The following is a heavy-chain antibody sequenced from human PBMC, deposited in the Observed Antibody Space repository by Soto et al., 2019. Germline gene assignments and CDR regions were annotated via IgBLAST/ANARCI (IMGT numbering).Heavy chain of an antibody. CDR1: AFTFRSNA. CDR2: ISYDGTYK. V-gene: IGHV3-30-3*01. J-gene: IGHJ4*02. CDR3: ARDAIYDGSGYYGSYFDY. D-gene: IGHD3-22*01. Sequence: QVQLVESGGGVVQPGRSLRLSCAASAFTFRSNAMHWVRQAPGKGLEWVAVISYDGTYKYYADSVKGRFTISRDNSKNTMYLQMSSLRPEDTAVYYCARDAIYDGSGYYGSYFDYWGQGSLVTVSS.